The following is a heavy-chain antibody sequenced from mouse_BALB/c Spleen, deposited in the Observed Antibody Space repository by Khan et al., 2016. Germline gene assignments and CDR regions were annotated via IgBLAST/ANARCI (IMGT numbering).Heavy chain of an antibody. CDR1: GFSLTNSG. CDR3: SRDDQDYDAWFAS. CDR2: IWAGGST. J-gene: IGHJ3*01. Sequence: QVQLKQSGPGLVAPSQSLSITCTVSGFSLTNSGVHWVRQPPGKGLDWLGVIWAGGSTDYNSALMSRLSITKYNSLDQVFLDMHSLQTDATAMYYCSRDDQDYDAWFASWGQGTLVTVSA. V-gene: IGHV2-9*02. D-gene: IGHD2-4*01.